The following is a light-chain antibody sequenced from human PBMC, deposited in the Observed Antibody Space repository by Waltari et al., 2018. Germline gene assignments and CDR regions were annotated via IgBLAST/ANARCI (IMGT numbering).Light chain of an antibody. CDR3: CSYAGPWV. V-gene: IGLV2-23*01. Sequence: QSALTQPASVSGSPGQSVTIPCTGTSSDVRLVSWYQQHPGKAPKLIIYEDNKRPSGVSDRFSGSKSGNTASLTISGLQAEDEADYHCCSYAGPWVFGGGTKLTVL. CDR1: SSDVRL. CDR2: EDN. J-gene: IGLJ3*02.